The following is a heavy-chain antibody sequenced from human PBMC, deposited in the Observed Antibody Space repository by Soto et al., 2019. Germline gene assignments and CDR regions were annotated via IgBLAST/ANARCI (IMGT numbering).Heavy chain of an antibody. J-gene: IGHJ4*02. CDR3: GRDRYAYGSGSTIDN. CDR2: IVPVLGVP. V-gene: IGHV1-69*04. Sequence: QVQLVQSGAEVMEPGSSVKVSCMPSGGAFSTYPLSWVRQAPGQGLEWMGRIVPVLGVPNYAQRFQGRVTMTADKDTNTAYLELSSLRFEDTAVYYCGRDRYAYGSGSTIDNWGQGTLVTVSS. CDR1: GGAFSTYP. D-gene: IGHD3-10*01.